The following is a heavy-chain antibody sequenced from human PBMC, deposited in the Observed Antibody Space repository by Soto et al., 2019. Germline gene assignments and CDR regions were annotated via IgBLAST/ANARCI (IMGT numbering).Heavy chain of an antibody. Sequence: PSETLSLTCAVYGGSFSGYYWSWIRQPPGKGLEWIGEINHSGSTNYNPSLKSRVTISVDTSKNQFSLKLSSVTAADTAVYYCARARRGYSYGSYYYYYGMDVWGQGTTVTV. CDR2: INHSGST. J-gene: IGHJ6*02. CDR1: GGSFSGYY. V-gene: IGHV4-34*01. D-gene: IGHD5-18*01. CDR3: ARARRGYSYGSYYYYYGMDV.